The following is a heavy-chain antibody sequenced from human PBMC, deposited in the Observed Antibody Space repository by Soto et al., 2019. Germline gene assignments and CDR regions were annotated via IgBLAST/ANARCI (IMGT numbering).Heavy chain of an antibody. J-gene: IGHJ4*02. CDR3: ARSVAKQLDFDY. CDR2: IYYSGST. CDR1: GGSISSYY. V-gene: IGHV4-59*01. D-gene: IGHD6-6*01. Sequence: PSETLSLTCTVSGGSISSYYWSWIRQPPGKGLEWSGYIYYSGSTNYNPPLKSRVTISVDTSKNQFSLKLSSVTAADTAVYYCARSVAKQLDFDYWGQGTLVTVSS.